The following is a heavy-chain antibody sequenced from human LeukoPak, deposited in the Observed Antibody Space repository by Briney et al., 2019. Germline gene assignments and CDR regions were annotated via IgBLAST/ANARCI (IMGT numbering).Heavy chain of an antibody. CDR1: GFTFSSYW. D-gene: IGHD3-16*02. CDR3: AREEEMITFGGVIAPFDY. J-gene: IGHJ4*02. Sequence: GGSLRLSCAASGFTFSSYWMSWVRQAPGKGLEWVANIKQDGSEKYYVDSVKGRFTISRDNAKNSLYLQMNSLRAEDTAVYYCAREEEMITFGGVIAPFDYWGQGTLVTVSS. V-gene: IGHV3-7*01. CDR2: IKQDGSEK.